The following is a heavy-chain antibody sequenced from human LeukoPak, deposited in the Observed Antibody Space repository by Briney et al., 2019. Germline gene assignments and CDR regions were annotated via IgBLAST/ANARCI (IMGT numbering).Heavy chain of an antibody. CDR1: GFTFSSSA. V-gene: IGHV3-23*01. CDR3: AKEARYSSSWYYYYYGMDV. D-gene: IGHD6-13*01. Sequence: GGSLRLSCAASGFTFSSSAMSWVRQAPGKGLEWVSAISNNGGYTYYADSVQGRFTISRDNSKSTLYLQMNSLRAEDTAVYYCAKEARYSSSWYYYYYGMDVWGQGTTVTVSS. CDR2: ISNNGGYT. J-gene: IGHJ6*02.